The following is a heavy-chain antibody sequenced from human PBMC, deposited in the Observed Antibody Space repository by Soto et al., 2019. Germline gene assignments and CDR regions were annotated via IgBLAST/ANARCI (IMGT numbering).Heavy chain of an antibody. CDR3: ATAVDTAMVAFDY. J-gene: IGHJ4*02. V-gene: IGHV1-24*01. D-gene: IGHD5-18*01. CDR2: FDPEDSET. Sequence: ASVKVSCKVSGYTLTELSMHWVRQAPGKGLEWMGGFDPEDSETIYAQKFEGRVTMTEDTSTDTAYMELSSLRSEDTAVYYCATAVDTAMVAFDYWGQGTLVTVSS. CDR1: GYTLTELS.